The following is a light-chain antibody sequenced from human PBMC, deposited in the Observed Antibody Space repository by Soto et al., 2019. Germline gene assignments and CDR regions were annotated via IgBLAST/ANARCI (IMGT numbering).Light chain of an antibody. V-gene: IGKV1-27*01. CDR3: QKYNSAPLT. J-gene: IGKJ5*01. CDR1: QVISNY. CDR2: AVY. Sequence: DIQLTQSPASLSASVGDRVTITCRASQVISNYLAWYQQKPGKPPNLLIYAVYTLQSGVPSRFSGSASGTEFTLTISSLQPEDIATFYCQKYNSAPLTFGQGTRLEIK.